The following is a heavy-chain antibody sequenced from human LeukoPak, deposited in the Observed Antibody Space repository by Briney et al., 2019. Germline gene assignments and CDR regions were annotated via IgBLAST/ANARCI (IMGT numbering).Heavy chain of an antibody. CDR1: GGSFSGYY. V-gene: IGHV4-34*01. CDR3: AGSPRITMVRGVIITLYYFDY. J-gene: IGHJ4*02. Sequence: SETLSLTCAVYGGSFSGYYWSWIRQPPGKGLEWIGEINHSGSTNYNPSLKSRVTISVDTSKNQFSLKLSSVTAADTAVYYCAGSPRITMVRGVIITLYYFDYWGQGTLVTVSS. D-gene: IGHD3-10*01. CDR2: INHSGST.